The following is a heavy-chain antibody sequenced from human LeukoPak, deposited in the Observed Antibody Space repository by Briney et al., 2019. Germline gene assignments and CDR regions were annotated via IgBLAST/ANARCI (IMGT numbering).Heavy chain of an antibody. Sequence: GGSLRLSCAASGFRFSNYWMSWVRQPPGKGLEGLANINQDGSVKYYVDSVKGRFTISRDNAKDSLYLKLNSLRAEDTAVYFCARVGYSSSSMDYWGQGTLVTVSS. CDR3: ARVGYSSSSMDY. D-gene: IGHD6-6*01. CDR2: INQDGSVK. CDR1: GFRFSNYW. J-gene: IGHJ4*02. V-gene: IGHV3-7*01.